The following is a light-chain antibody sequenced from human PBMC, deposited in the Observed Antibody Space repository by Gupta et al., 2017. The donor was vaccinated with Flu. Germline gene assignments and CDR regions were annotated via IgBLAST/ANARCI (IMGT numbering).Light chain of an antibody. CDR1: SSDVGGYDY. V-gene: IGLV2-14*04. CDR3: SAYTSSTLVVV. CDR2: DVT. J-gene: IGLJ2*01. Sequence: SSDVGGYDYVSWYQQHPGKAPKLMIYDVTHRPSGVSNRFSGSKSGNTASLTISGLQAEDEADYYCSAYTSSTLVVVFGGGTKLTVL.